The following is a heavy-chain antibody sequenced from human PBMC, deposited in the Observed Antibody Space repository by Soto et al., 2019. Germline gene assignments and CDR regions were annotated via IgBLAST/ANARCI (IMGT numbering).Heavy chain of an antibody. V-gene: IGHV3-33*01. CDR3: ARDQQSLVRCYFYF. D-gene: IGHD6-19*01. J-gene: IGHJ4*02. CDR2: IWYDGSNK. Sequence: QVQLVESGGGVVQPGNSLRLSCAASGFTFSSYGMHWVRQAPGKGLEWVAVIWYDGSNKYYADSVKGRFTISRHNSKNTLYLQMNGLSAEDLAVYYCARDQQSLVRCYFYFWGQGPLVTVCS. CDR1: GFTFSSYG.